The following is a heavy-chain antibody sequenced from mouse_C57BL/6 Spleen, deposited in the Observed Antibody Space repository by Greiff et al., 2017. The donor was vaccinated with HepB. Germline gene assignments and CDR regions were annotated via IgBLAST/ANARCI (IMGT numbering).Heavy chain of an antibody. CDR3: ARTTVVATDWYFDV. V-gene: IGHV1-64*01. CDR1: GYTFTSYW. D-gene: IGHD1-1*01. Sequence: QVQLQQPGAELVKPGASVKLSCKASGYTFTSYWMHWVKQRPGQGLEWIGMIHPNSGSTNYNEKFKSKATLTVDKSSSTAYMQLSSLTSEDSAVYSCARTTVVATDWYFDVWGTGTTVTVSS. CDR2: IHPNSGST. J-gene: IGHJ1*03.